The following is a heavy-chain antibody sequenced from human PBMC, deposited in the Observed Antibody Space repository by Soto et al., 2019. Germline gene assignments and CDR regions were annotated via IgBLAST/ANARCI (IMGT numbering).Heavy chain of an antibody. V-gene: IGHV4-59*01. CDR1: GDSIRPYY. Sequence: PEETLSLTCTVSGDSIRPYYWTWIRQPPGKGLEWIGYVYYSGSVNYKSSLKSRVTMSVDTSKNQFSLRLNSVTAADTAVYYCARVTYDSFTAYSYYFDYWGQGTLVTVSS. J-gene: IGHJ4*02. CDR3: ARVTYDSFTAYSYYFDY. D-gene: IGHD3-9*01. CDR2: VYYSGSV.